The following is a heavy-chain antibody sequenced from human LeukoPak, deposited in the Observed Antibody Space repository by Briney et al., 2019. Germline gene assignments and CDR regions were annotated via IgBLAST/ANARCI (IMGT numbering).Heavy chain of an antibody. CDR2: MRLSGAST. CDR1: GFSFSRYG. CDR3: AKGGYGLIRSPGWFFDL. J-gene: IGHJ2*01. D-gene: IGHD5-12*01. Sequence: GGSLRLSCGASGFSFSRYGMSWVRQAPGKGLEWVSGMRLSGASTNYADSVKGRFTIYRDNSKNTLYLPMNNLRVEDTAVYYCAKGGYGLIRSPGWFFDLWGRGTLVSVS. V-gene: IGHV3-23*01.